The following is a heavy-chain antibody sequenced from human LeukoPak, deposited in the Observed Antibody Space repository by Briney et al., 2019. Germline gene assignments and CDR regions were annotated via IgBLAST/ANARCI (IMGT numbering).Heavy chain of an antibody. CDR1: GFSFSDSA. Sequence: GGSLRLSCVASGFSFSDSAIHWVRQSSGKGLEWIGHMDKETNLYATALAASVKGRFTVSRDDSKNTAYLHMNSLKTEDTALYYCTRDSGTYNWFDPWGQGTLVTVSS. D-gene: IGHD1-26*01. J-gene: IGHJ5*02. CDR3: TRDSGTYNWFDP. CDR2: MDKETNLYAT. V-gene: IGHV3-73*01.